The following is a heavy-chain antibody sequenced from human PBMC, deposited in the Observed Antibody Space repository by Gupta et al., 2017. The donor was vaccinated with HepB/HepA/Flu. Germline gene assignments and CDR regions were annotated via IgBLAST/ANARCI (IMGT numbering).Heavy chain of an antibody. Sequence: QVQLVESGGGVVQPGNSLRLSCVASGFSFSAYGMHWVRQAPGKGLEWAATSCDEVCMNRYADYAKGSFTSSRANSENTASMTMTSLRAEEAGVDYCETDYANTCCWLFGWG. CDR2: SCDEVCMN. D-gene: IGHD2-21*01. J-gene: IGHJ6*01. V-gene: IGHV3-33*01. CDR3: ETDYANTCCWLFG. CDR1: GFSFSAYG.